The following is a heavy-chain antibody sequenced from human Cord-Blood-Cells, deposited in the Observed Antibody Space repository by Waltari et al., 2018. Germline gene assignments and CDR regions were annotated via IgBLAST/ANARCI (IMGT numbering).Heavy chain of an antibody. CDR3: ARATLRGSGSSWYFDL. CDR1: GYTFTGYY. Sequence: QVQLVQSGAEVKKPGDSVKVSCKASGYTFTGYYMHGVRQAPGQGLEWMGWINPNSGGTNYAQKFQGWVTMTRDTSISTAYMELSRLRSDDTAVYYCARATLRGSGSSWYFDLWGRGTLVTVSS. V-gene: IGHV1-2*04. CDR2: INPNSGGT. J-gene: IGHJ2*01. D-gene: IGHD3-10*01.